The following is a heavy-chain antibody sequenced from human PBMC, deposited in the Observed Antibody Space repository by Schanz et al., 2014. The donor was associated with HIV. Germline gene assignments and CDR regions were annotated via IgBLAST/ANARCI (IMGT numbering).Heavy chain of an antibody. CDR1: GLPFSTSA. J-gene: IGHJ6*02. CDR3: ARVEGPPTFYYYYYGSDV. D-gene: IGHD4-4*01. Sequence: EVQLLESGGGLVQPGGSLRLSCAVSGLPFSTSAMSWVRQAPGKGLEWVSDISGSGGSTYYADSVKGRFTISRDNAKNSLFLQMNSLRAEDTAVYYCARVEGPPTFYYYYYGSDVWGQGTAVTVSS. CDR2: ISGSGGST. V-gene: IGHV3-23*01.